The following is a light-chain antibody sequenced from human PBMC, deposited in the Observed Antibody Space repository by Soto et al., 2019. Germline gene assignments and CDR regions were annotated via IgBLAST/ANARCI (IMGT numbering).Light chain of an antibody. Sequence: DIVFTHSPGPLSLSTGARATLSCRASQSVTNNYLAWYQQKPGQAPRLLIDGASSRATGVPDRFRGTGSGTDFTLTISRLEPEDFAVFYCQQYGNSPITLGQGTRLEIK. V-gene: IGKV3-20*01. CDR1: QSVTNNY. CDR3: QQYGNSPIT. CDR2: GAS. J-gene: IGKJ5*01.